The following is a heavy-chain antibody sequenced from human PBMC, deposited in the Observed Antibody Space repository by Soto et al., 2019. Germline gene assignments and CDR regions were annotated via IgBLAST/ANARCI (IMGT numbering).Heavy chain of an antibody. CDR1: GFTFSSYA. V-gene: IGHV3-23*01. CDR3: AKMNDFRPRHYGMDV. CDR2: ISGSGGST. J-gene: IGHJ6*02. D-gene: IGHD3-3*01. Sequence: GGSLRLSCAASGFTFSSYAMSWVRQAPGKGLEWVSAISGSGGSTYYADSVKGRFTISRDNSKNTLYLQMNSLRAEDTAVYYCAKMNDFRPRHYGMDVWGQGTTVTVSS.